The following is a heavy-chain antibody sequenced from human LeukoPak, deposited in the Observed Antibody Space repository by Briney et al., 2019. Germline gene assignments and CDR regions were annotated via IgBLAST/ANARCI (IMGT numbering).Heavy chain of an antibody. CDR2: IRCDGSNK. CDR1: GFTFSSYG. V-gene: IGHV3-30*02. CDR3: AKVSAAAGNDYYYYMDV. D-gene: IGHD6-13*01. Sequence: GGSLRLSCAASGFTFSSYGMHWVRQAPGKGLEWVAFIRCDGSNKYYADSVKGRFTISRDNSKNTLYLQMNSLRAEDTAVYYCAKVSAAAGNDYYYYMDVWVKGTTVTVSS. J-gene: IGHJ6*03.